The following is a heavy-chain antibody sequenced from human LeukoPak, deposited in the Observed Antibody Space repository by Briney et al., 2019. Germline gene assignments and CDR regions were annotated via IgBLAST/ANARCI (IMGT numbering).Heavy chain of an antibody. V-gene: IGHV4-38-2*02. Sequence: SETLSLTCTVSGYSISSGYYWGWIRQPPGKGLEWIGSIYHSGSTYYNPSLKSRVTISVDTSKNQFSLKLSSVTAADTAVYYCARAGISSSWYRDYYYYYMDVWGKGTTVTVSS. J-gene: IGHJ6*03. CDR3: ARAGISSSWYRDYYYYYMDV. CDR2: IYHSGST. D-gene: IGHD6-13*01. CDR1: GYSISSGYY.